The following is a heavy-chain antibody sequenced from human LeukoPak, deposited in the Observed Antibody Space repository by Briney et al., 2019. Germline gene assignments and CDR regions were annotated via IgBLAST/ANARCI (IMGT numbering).Heavy chain of an antibody. CDR2: IYYSGST. D-gene: IGHD5-18*01. J-gene: IGHJ4*02. CDR3: ARRHLAGYSYGSFFDY. Sequence: SETLSLTCAVYGGSFSGYYWGWIRQPPGKGLEWMGSIYYSGSTYYNPSLKSRVTISVDTSKNQFSLKLSFVTAAHTAVYYCARRHLAGYSYGSFFDYWGQGTLVTVSS. CDR1: GGSFSGYY. V-gene: IGHV4-39*01.